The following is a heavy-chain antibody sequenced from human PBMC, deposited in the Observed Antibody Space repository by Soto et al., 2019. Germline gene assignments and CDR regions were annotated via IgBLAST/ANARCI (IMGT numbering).Heavy chain of an antibody. CDR3: ATFLRKRGLYCTNGVCYPPYFDY. Sequence: GASVKVSCKASGGTFSSYAISWVRQAPGQGLEWMGGIIPIFGTANYAQKFQGRVTITADESMSTAYMELSSLRSEDTAVYYCATFLRKRGLYCTNGVCYPPYFDYWGQGTLVTVSS. D-gene: IGHD2-8*01. J-gene: IGHJ4*02. V-gene: IGHV1-69*13. CDR1: GGTFSSYA. CDR2: IIPIFGTA.